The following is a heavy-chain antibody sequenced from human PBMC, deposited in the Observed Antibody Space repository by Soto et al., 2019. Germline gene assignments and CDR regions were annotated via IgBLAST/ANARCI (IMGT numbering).Heavy chain of an antibody. CDR1: GFTFSSYA. CDR2: ISGSGSSA. Sequence: EVQLLESGGGCVQPGGSLRLSCAASGFTFSSYAMSWVRQVPGKGMEWVSGISGSGSSAYYGDSVQGRFTISRDNYKNTLYLDMNSLRVEDTAVYYCAKKALFVPAGPSDRFDPCGQGTLVTVSP. J-gene: IGHJ5*02. V-gene: IGHV3-23*01. CDR3: AKKALFVPAGPSDRFDP. D-gene: IGHD2-2*01.